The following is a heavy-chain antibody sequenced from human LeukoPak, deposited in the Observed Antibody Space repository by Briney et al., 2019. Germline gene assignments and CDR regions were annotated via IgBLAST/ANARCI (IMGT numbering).Heavy chain of an antibody. V-gene: IGHV3-48*03. CDR2: ISSSGSTI. D-gene: IGHD6-19*01. Sequence: GGSLRLSCAASGFTFSSYEMNWVRQAPGKGLEWVSYISSSGSTIYYADSVKGRFTISRDNAKNSLYLQMNSLRAEDTAVYYCARGPPTSSSGWFSSWGQGTLDTVSS. CDR1: GFTFSSYE. CDR3: ARGPPTSSSGWFSS. J-gene: IGHJ4*02.